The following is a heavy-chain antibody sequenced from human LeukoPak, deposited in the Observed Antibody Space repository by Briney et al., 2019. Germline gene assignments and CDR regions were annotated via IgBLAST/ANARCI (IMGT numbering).Heavy chain of an antibody. CDR2: IYYSGST. D-gene: IGHD3-22*01. CDR3: ARELITKGGLDY. J-gene: IGHJ4*02. V-gene: IGHV4-39*07. CDR1: GGSISSSSYY. Sequence: SETLSLTCTVSGGSISSSSYYWGWIRQPPGKGLEWIGSIYYSGSTYYNPSLKSRVTISVDTSKNQFSLKLSSVTAADTAVYYCARELITKGGLDYWGQGTLVTVSS.